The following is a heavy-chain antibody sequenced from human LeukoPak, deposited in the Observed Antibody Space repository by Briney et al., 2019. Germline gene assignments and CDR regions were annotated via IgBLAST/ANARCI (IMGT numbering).Heavy chain of an antibody. V-gene: IGHV3-21*01. CDR1: GFTFSSYS. CDR3: ARDPRIYCTNGICRDDYFDN. Sequence: GGSLRLSCAASGFTFSSYSMNWVRQAPGKGLEWVSSVSSTSCYKYYADSVKGRFTISRDNAKDSLFLQMNSLRAEDTAIYYCARDPRIYCTNGICRDDYFDNWGQGTLVTV. CDR2: VSSTSCYK. D-gene: IGHD2-8*01. J-gene: IGHJ4*02.